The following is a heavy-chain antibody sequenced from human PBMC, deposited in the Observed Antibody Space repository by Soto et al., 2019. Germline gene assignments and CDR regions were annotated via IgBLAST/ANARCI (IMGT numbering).Heavy chain of an antibody. CDR3: ARHQGSGYFGP. J-gene: IGHJ4*03. Sequence: GESLKISCKGSGYTFTDYWIGWVRQMPGKGLEWMGIIWPGDSDTRYSPSFQGQVTISVDKSISTAYLQWSSLKASDTAIYYCARHQGSGYFGPWGQGTLVTVSS. V-gene: IGHV5-51*01. CDR1: GYTFTDYW. CDR2: IWPGDSDT.